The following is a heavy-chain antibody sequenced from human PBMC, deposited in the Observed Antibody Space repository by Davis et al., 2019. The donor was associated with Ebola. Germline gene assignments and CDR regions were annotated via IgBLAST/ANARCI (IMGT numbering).Heavy chain of an antibody. Sequence: GGSLRLSCEASGLTFSSYAMSWVRQAPGKGLGWVSGISGSGSSTSYADSVKGRFTISRDNSKNPLYLQMNSLRAEDTALYYCAKDTSPFWTGYGRIDFWGQGTLVTVSS. V-gene: IGHV3-23*01. CDR3: AKDTSPFWTGYGRIDF. CDR2: ISGSGSST. CDR1: GLTFSSYA. J-gene: IGHJ4*02. D-gene: IGHD3/OR15-3a*01.